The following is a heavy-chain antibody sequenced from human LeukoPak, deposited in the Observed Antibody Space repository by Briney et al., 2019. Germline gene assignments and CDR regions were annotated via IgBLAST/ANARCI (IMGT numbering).Heavy chain of an antibody. J-gene: IGHJ4*02. D-gene: IGHD3-9*01. CDR1: GFTFSTYA. V-gene: IGHV3-23*01. Sequence: PGGSLRLSCAASGFTFSTYAMNWVRQAPGRGLDWVSGISGSGSSTYYADSVKGRFTISRDNSKNTLYLQMNSLRAEDTAVYYCAKGDPPTYYDILTGQDYWGQGTLVTVSS. CDR2: ISGSGSST. CDR3: AKGDPPTYYDILTGQDY.